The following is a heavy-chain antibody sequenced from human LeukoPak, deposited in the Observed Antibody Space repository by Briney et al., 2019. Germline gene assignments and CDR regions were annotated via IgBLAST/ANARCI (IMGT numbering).Heavy chain of an antibody. CDR1: EFTFSKFP. Sequence: PGGSLRLSCAASEFTFSKFPMGWVRQAPGRGLEWVSAISASGDVTFHAGSVRGRFTISRDNSKSTLFLQMNDLRVEDTAKFYCAKSLFTSATGTGRAFHIWGQGTMVSVSS. CDR3: AKSLFTSATGTGRAFHI. D-gene: IGHD1-1*01. CDR2: ISASGDVT. V-gene: IGHV3-23*01. J-gene: IGHJ3*02.